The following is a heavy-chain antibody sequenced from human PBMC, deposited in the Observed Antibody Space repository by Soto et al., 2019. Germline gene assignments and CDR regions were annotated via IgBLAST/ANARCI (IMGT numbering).Heavy chain of an antibody. J-gene: IGHJ4*02. D-gene: IGHD3-10*01. CDR3: ARGRYGEY. CDR2: ISAHNGNT. V-gene: IGHV1-18*01. Sequence: QVHLVQSGAEVKKPGASVKVSCQGSGYAFTTYGITWVRQAPGQGLERMGWISAHNGNTNYAQKLQGRVTVTRDTSTSTAYMELRSLRYDDTAVYYCARGRYGEYWGQGALVTVSS. CDR1: GYAFTTYG.